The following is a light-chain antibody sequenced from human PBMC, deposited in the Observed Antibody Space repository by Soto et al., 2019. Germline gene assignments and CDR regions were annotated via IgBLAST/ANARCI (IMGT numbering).Light chain of an antibody. J-gene: IGKJ1*01. CDR2: GAS. CDR3: QQYGSSPRT. CDR1: QSVSSNY. Sequence: EIVLTQSPGTLSLSPGERAILSFMPSQSVSSNYLAWYRQRPGQAPSLLIYGASSRATGVPDRFSGSGSGTDFTLTISRLEPEDFAVYYCQQYGSSPRTFGQGTKVDIK. V-gene: IGKV3-20*01.